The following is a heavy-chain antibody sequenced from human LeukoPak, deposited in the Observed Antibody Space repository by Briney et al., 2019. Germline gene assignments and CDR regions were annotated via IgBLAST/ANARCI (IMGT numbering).Heavy chain of an antibody. CDR1: GFTFSSYG. CDR2: ISYDGSNE. J-gene: IGHJ4*02. D-gene: IGHD2-15*01. V-gene: IGHV3-30*03. Sequence: GRSLRLSCAASGFTFSSYGMHWVRQAPGKGLEWVTVISYDGSNEYYADSVKGRFTISRDTSQNTLYLQMNSLRAEDTAVYYCARDRGGGFDYWGQGTLVTVSS. CDR3: ARDRGGGFDY.